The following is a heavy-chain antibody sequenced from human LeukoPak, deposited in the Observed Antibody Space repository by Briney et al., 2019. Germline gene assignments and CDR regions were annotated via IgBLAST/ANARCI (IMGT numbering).Heavy chain of an antibody. J-gene: IGHJ3*02. CDR3: ARGWRPNYGSGTPPRDDAFDI. CDR1: GGSFSGYY. D-gene: IGHD3-10*01. Sequence: SETLSLTCAVYGGSFSGYYWSWIRQPPGKGLEWIGEINHSGSTNYSPSLKSRVTISVDTSKNQFSLKLSSVTAADTAVYYCARGWRPNYGSGTPPRDDAFDIWGQGTMVTVSS. V-gene: IGHV4-34*01. CDR2: INHSGST.